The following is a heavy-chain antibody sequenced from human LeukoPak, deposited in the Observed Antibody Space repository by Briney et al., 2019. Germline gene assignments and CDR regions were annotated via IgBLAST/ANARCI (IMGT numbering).Heavy chain of an antibody. CDR3: ARVVWFGGQDV. V-gene: IGHV1-18*04. D-gene: IGHD3-10*01. J-gene: IGHJ6*04. Sequence: ASVKVSCKASGYTFTGYYMHWVRQAPGQGLEWMGWISAYNGNTIYAQKLQGRVTMTTDTSTSTAYMELRSLRSDDTAVYYCARVVWFGGQDVWGKGTTVTISS. CDR2: ISAYNGNT. CDR1: GYTFTGYY.